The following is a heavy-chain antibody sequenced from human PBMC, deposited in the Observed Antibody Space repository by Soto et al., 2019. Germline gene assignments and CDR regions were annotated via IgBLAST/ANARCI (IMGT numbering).Heavy chain of an antibody. CDR2: ISYDGSNK. Sequence: QVQLVESGGGVVQPGRSLRLSCAASGFTFSSYGMHWVRQAPGKGLEWVAVISYDGSNKYYADSVKGRFTISRDNSKNTLYLQMNSLRAEDTAVYYCAKDRPGTTPGGIDYWGQGTLVTVSS. D-gene: IGHD1-7*01. J-gene: IGHJ4*02. V-gene: IGHV3-30*18. CDR1: GFTFSSYG. CDR3: AKDRPGTTPGGIDY.